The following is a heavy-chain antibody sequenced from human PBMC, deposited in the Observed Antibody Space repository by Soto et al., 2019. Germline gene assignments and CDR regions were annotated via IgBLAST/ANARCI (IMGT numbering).Heavy chain of an antibody. V-gene: IGHV4-4*07. D-gene: IGHD3-3*01. J-gene: IGHJ4*02. CDR2: IDNSGST. CDR3: ARGGQDFRSGPFDY. CDR1: GGSISNYF. Sequence: PSETLSLTCTVSGGSISNYFCNWIRQPAGKGLEWIGRIDNSGSTNYNPSLKSRITMSADTSRNQFSLKLNSVTAADTAVYYCARGGQDFRSGPFDYWGQGALVTVPS.